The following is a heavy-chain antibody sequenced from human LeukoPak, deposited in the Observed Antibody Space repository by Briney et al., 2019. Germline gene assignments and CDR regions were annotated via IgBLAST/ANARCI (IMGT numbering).Heavy chain of an antibody. CDR2: INPNTGGT. J-gene: IGHJ4*02. D-gene: IGHD6-13*01. CDR1: VYSFIDYS. V-gene: IGHV1-2*02. CDR3: AREYVADSSPLFDY. Sequence: ASVTVSCKASVYSFIDYSMHWVRQAPGQGLEWMGWINPNTGGTNYAQKFQGRVTMTRDTSISTAYMELSSLRSDDTAVYHCAREYVADSSPLFDYWGQGSLVTVSS.